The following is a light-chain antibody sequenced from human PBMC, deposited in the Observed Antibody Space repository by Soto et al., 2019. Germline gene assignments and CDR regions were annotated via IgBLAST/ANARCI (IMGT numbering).Light chain of an antibody. CDR1: QSLSNSF. Sequence: IVLTQSPGTLSLSPGERATLSCRASQSLSNSFLAWYQQKPGQAPRLLIYGTSRRASGISDRFSGGGSGTDFTLTISRLEPEDFAVYYCQQYGSSRWTFGQGTKVDIK. V-gene: IGKV3-20*01. CDR3: QQYGSSRWT. CDR2: GTS. J-gene: IGKJ1*01.